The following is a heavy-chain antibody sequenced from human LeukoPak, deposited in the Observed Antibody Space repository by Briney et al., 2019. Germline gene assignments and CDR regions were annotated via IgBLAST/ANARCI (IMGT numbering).Heavy chain of an antibody. CDR3: ASEGSSWSFDY. V-gene: IGHV4-39*07. Sequence: SETLSLTCTVSGGSISSSSYYWGWIRQPPGKGLEWIGSIYYSGSTYYNPSLKSRVTISVDTSKNQFSLKLSSVTAADTAVYYCASEGSSWSFDYWGQGTLVTVSS. J-gene: IGHJ4*02. D-gene: IGHD6-13*01. CDR2: IYYSGST. CDR1: GGSISSSSYY.